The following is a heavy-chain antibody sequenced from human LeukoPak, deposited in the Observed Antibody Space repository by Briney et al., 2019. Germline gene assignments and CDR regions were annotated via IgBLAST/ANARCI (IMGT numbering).Heavy chain of an antibody. V-gene: IGHV4-59*08. CDR3: ARHMTPVTTFDP. D-gene: IGHD4-17*01. J-gene: IGHJ5*02. Sequence: SETLSLTCTVSGGSISSYYWSWIRQPPGKGLEWIGYVYNNGITNYNPSLKSRVTMSGDTSKNQFSLRLTSMTAADTAVYYCARHMTPVTTFDPWGQGTLVTVSS. CDR2: VYNNGIT. CDR1: GGSISSYY.